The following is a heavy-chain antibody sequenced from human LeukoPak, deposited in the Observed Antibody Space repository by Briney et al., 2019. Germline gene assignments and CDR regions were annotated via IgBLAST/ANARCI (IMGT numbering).Heavy chain of an antibody. Sequence: GGSLRLSRAPSGFTFSSYGMHWVRQAPGKGLEWVAFIRYDGSNKYYADSVKGRFTISRDNAENSLYLQMNSLRAEDMAVYYCARGKGAFDIWGQGTMVTVSS. V-gene: IGHV3-30*02. CDR3: ARGKGAFDI. CDR1: GFTFSSYG. J-gene: IGHJ3*02. CDR2: IRYDGSNK.